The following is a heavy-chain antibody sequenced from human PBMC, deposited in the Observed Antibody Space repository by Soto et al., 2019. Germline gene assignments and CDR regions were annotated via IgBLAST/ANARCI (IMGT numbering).Heavy chain of an antibody. CDR1: GGSFSGYY. CDR3: ARCAYDFWSGYQETYYYYYGMDV. Sequence: PSETLSLTCAVYGGSFSGYYWSWIRQPPGKGLEWIGEINHSGSTNYNPSLKSRVTISVDTSKNQFSLKLSSVTAADTAVYYCARCAYDFWSGYQETYYYYYGMDVWGQGTTVTVSS. J-gene: IGHJ6*02. V-gene: IGHV4-34*01. D-gene: IGHD3-3*01. CDR2: INHSGST.